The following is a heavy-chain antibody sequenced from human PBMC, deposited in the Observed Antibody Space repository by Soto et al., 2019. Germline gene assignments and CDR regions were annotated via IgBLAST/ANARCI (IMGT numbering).Heavy chain of an antibody. CDR1: GYTFSAYY. CDR2: INPKSGGT. J-gene: IGHJ4*02. Sequence: ASVKVSCKTSGYTFSAYYMHWVRQAPGQGLEWMGWINPKSGGTLYAQKFQGRVTMTRDTSISTAYMELSRLRSEDTAVYYCARGRSFAYDTSGYSVYWGQGTLVTVSS. V-gene: IGHV1-2*02. D-gene: IGHD3-22*01. CDR3: ARGRSFAYDTSGYSVY.